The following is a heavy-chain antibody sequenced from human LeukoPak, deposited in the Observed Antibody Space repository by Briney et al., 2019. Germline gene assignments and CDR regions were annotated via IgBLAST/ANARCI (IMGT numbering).Heavy chain of an antibody. J-gene: IGHJ4*02. Sequence: GGSLRLSCAASGFTFSSYAMHWVRQAPGKGLEWVAVISYDGSNEYYADSVKGRFTISRDNSKNTLYLQMNSLRAEDTAVYYCARGFDAGAFDYWGQGTLVTVSS. D-gene: IGHD3-10*01. CDR1: GFTFSSYA. CDR3: ARGFDAGAFDY. V-gene: IGHV3-30-3*01. CDR2: ISYDGSNE.